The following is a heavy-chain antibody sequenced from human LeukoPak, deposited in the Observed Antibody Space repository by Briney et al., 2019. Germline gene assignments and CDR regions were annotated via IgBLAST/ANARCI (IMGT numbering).Heavy chain of an antibody. CDR2: IYYSGST. D-gene: IGHD3-10*01. CDR1: GGSISSYY. V-gene: IGHV4-39*01. Sequence: SETPSLTCTVSGGSISSYYWGWIRQPPGKGLERIGSIYYSGSTYYNPSLKSRVTISVDTSKNQFSLKLSSVTAADTAVYYCARTRYYYNSRSYGAPYYFDYWGQGTLVTVSS. CDR3: ARTRYYYNSRSYGAPYYFDY. J-gene: IGHJ4*02.